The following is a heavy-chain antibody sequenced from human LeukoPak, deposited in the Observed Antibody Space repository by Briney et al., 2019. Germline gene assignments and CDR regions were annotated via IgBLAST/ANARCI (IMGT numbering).Heavy chain of an antibody. CDR3: ARPRYSSRSFDY. Sequence: SETLSLTCTVSGGSISSGSYYWSWIRQPAGKGLEWIGRIYTSGSTNYNPSLKSRVTISVDTSKNQFSLKLSSVTAADTAVYYCARPRYSSRSFDYWGQGTLVTVSS. CDR1: GGSISSGSYY. J-gene: IGHJ4*02. CDR2: IYTSGST. D-gene: IGHD6-13*01. V-gene: IGHV4-61*02.